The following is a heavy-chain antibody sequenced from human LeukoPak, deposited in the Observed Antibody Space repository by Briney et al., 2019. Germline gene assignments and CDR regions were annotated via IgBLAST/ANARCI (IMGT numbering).Heavy chain of an antibody. J-gene: IGHJ4*02. Sequence: GASVKVSCKASGYTFSIYNMHWVRQAPGQGLEWMGWISAYNGNTNYAQKLQGRVTMTTDTSTSTAYMELRSLRSDDTAVYYCARDGQQEWELRSPEGYWGQGTLVTVSS. D-gene: IGHD1-26*01. CDR1: GYTFSIYN. V-gene: IGHV1-18*04. CDR2: ISAYNGNT. CDR3: ARDGQQEWELRSPEGY.